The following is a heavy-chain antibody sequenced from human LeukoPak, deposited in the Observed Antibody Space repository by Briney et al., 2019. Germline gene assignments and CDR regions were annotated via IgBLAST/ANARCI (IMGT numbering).Heavy chain of an antibody. CDR1: GFTFSSYG. CDR3: ARATGGYCSGGSCYSGYFQH. D-gene: IGHD2-15*01. J-gene: IGHJ1*01. Sequence: GGSLRLSCAASGFTFSSYGMHWVRQAPGKGLEWVAVIWYDGSNKYYADSVKGRFTISRDNSKNTLYLQMNSLRAKDTAVYYCARATGGYCSGGSCYSGYFQHWGQGTLVTVSS. CDR2: IWYDGSNK. V-gene: IGHV3-33*01.